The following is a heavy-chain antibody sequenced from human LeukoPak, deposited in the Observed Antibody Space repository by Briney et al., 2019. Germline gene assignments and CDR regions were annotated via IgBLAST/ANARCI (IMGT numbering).Heavy chain of an antibody. CDR3: AYGSWFDP. Sequence: SETLSLTCAVYGGSFSGYYWSWIRQPPGKGLEWIGEINHSGSTNYNPPLKSRVTISVDTSKNQFSLKLSSVTAADTAVYYCAYGSWFDPWGQGTLVTVSS. CDR2: INHSGST. J-gene: IGHJ5*02. D-gene: IGHD4-17*01. CDR1: GGSFSGYY. V-gene: IGHV4-34*01.